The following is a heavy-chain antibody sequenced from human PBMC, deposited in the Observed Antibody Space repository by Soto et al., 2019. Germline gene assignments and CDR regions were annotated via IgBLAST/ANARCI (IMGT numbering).Heavy chain of an antibody. CDR2: IYYSGST. CDR1: GGSISSYY. Sequence: NPSETLSLTCTVSGGSISSYYWSWIRQPPGKGLEWIGYIYYSGSTNYNPSLKSRVTISVDTSKNQFSLKLSSVTAADTAVYYCARSVFLDYWGQGTLVTVSS. D-gene: IGHD2-8*01. V-gene: IGHV4-59*01. J-gene: IGHJ4*02. CDR3: ARSVFLDY.